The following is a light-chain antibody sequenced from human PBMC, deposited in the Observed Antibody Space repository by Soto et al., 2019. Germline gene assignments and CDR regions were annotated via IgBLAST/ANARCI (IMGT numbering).Light chain of an antibody. J-gene: IGLJ6*01. CDR1: SSNIGSNY. V-gene: IGLV1-47*01. CDR2: RNN. CDR3: AAWDDSLSGPV. Sequence: QSVLTQPPSASGTPGQRVTISCSGSSSNIGSNYVYWYQQLPGTAPKLLIYRNNQRPSGVPDRFSGSKSGTSASLVISGLRSEDEADYYCAAWDDSLSGPVFGSGTQLTVL.